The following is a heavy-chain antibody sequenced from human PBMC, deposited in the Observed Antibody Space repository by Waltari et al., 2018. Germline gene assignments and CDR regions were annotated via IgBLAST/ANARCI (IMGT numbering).Heavy chain of an antibody. CDR2: INPNSGGT. Sequence: QVQLVQSGAEVKKPGASVKVSCKASGYTFTGYYMHWVRQAPGQGLEWMGWINPNSGGTNYAQKFQGRVTMTRDTSISTAYMELSRLRSEDTAVYYCARDHYYDSSGYYYLDWGQGTLVTVSS. CDR3: ARDHYYDSSGYYYLD. V-gene: IGHV1-2*02. J-gene: IGHJ4*02. D-gene: IGHD3-22*01. CDR1: GYTFTGYY.